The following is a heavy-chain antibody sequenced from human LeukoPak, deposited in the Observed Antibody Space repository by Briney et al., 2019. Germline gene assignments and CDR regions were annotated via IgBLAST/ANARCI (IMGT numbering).Heavy chain of an antibody. V-gene: IGHV1-18*01. D-gene: IGHD7-27*01. Sequence: ASVKVSCKASGYSFTSYGFNWVRQAPGQGLEWMGWMSAYNGKTNYAHSLQGRVTVTADTSTSTAYMELRSLRSEDTAVYYCARDRGELWGFGYWGQGTLVTVSS. CDR1: GYSFTSYG. J-gene: IGHJ4*02. CDR3: ARDRGELWGFGY. CDR2: MSAYNGKT.